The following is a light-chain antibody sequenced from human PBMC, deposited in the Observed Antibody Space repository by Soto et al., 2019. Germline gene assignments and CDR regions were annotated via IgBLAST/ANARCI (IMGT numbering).Light chain of an antibody. Sequence: EIVLTQSPGTLSLSPGERATLSCRASQSVSSSYLAWYQQKPGQAPRLLIYGASSRATGIPDRFSGSGSGTDFMLTISRLEPEDFAVYYCQQYGSSPWTFGQGTKVEIK. V-gene: IGKV3-20*01. CDR2: GAS. J-gene: IGKJ1*01. CDR3: QQYGSSPWT. CDR1: QSVSSSY.